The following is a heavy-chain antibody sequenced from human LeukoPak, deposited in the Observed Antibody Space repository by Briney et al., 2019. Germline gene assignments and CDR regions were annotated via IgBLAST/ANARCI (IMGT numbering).Heavy chain of an antibody. CDR1: GGSISSYY. J-gene: IGHJ2*01. CDR2: IYYSGST. V-gene: IGHV4-59*01. D-gene: IGHD6-19*01. Sequence: SETLSLTCTVSGGSISSYYWSWIRQPPGKGLEWIGYIYYSGSTNYNPSLKSRVTISVDTSKNQFSLKPSSVTAADTAVYYCARWSSGWTRGAPELIWYFDLWGRGTLVTVSS. CDR3: ARWSSGWTRGAPELIWYFDL.